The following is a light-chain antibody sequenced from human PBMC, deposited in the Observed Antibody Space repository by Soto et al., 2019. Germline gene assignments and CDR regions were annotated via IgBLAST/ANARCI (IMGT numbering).Light chain of an antibody. CDR2: PAS. CDR3: QQYNSYWT. V-gene: IGKV1-39*01. J-gene: IGKJ1*01. CDR1: QTIYSY. Sequence: DIQMTQSPSALSASVGDRVTITCRASQTIYSYLSWYQQKPGTAPQLLIFPASTLQSGVPSRFSGSGSGTDFTLTISSLQPDDFATYYCQQYNSYWTFGQGTKV.